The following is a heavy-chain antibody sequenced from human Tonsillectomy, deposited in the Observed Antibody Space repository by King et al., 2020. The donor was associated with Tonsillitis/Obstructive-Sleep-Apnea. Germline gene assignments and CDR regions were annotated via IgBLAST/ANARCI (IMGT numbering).Heavy chain of an antibody. Sequence: TLKESGPTLVKPTQTLTLTCTFSGFSLSTGGVGVGWIRQPPGKALEWLALTYWDDDKYYTPSLKSRLTITKDTSKNQVVLTMTNMDPVDTATYYCARGSYDSDAFDIWGLGTMVTVSS. CDR3: ARGSYDSDAFDI. J-gene: IGHJ3*02. D-gene: IGHD3-10*01. CDR1: GFSLSTGGVG. V-gene: IGHV2-5*02. CDR2: TYWDDDK.